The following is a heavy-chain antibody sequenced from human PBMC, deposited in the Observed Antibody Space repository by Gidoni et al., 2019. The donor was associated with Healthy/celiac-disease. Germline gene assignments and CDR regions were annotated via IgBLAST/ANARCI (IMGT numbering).Heavy chain of an antibody. V-gene: IGHV4-39*07. J-gene: IGHJ5*02. CDR3: ARGAIVVVIKGRWFDP. CDR1: GCSISSSSYY. D-gene: IGHD3-22*01. CDR2: IYYSGST. Sequence: QLQLQESGPGLVKPSETLSLTCTVSGCSISSSSYYWGWIRQPPGKGLEWIGSIYYSGSTYYNPSLKSRVTISVDTSKNQFSLKLSSVTAADTAVYYCARGAIVVVIKGRWFDPWGQGTLVTVSS.